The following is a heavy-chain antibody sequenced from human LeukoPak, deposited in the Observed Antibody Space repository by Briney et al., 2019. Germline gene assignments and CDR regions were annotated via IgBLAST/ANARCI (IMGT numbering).Heavy chain of an antibody. D-gene: IGHD1-26*01. J-gene: IGHJ4*02. CDR3: AREGVGATKRGAFDY. CDR2: IIPIFGTA. CDR1: GGTFSSYA. Sequence: ASVKVSCKASGGTFSSYAISWVRQAPGEGLEWLGGIIPIFGTANYAQKFQGRVTITADESTSTAYMELSSLRFEDTAVYYCAREGVGATKRGAFDYWGQGTLVTVSS. V-gene: IGHV1-69*13.